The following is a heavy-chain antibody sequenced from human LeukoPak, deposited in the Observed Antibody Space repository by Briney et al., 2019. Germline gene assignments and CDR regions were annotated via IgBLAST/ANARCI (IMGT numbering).Heavy chain of an antibody. CDR2: IKTDGSSA. CDR3: VRNSATGFDS. V-gene: IGHV3-74*01. J-gene: IGHJ4*02. D-gene: IGHD6-13*01. Sequence: GGSLRLSCAASGFSFSSYWMHWVRQAPGKGLVWVSRIKTDGSSATYADSVKGRFTISRDNAKNTLSLLMSALRVDDTAVYYCVRNSATGFDSWGQGTLVTVSS. CDR1: GFSFSSYW.